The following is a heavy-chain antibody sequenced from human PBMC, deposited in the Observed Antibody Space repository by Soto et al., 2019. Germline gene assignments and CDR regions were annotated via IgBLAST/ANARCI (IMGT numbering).Heavy chain of an antibody. V-gene: IGHV1-24*01. J-gene: IGHJ6*02. CDR2: FDPEDGET. Sequence: ASVKVSCKVSGYTLTELSMHWVRQAPGKGLEWMGGFDPEDGETIYAQKFQGRVTMTEDTSTDTAYMELSSLRSEDTAVYYCATLLVRGWSGYQRHYYYYGMDVWGQGTTVTVSS. CDR3: ATLLVRGWSGYQRHYYYYGMDV. D-gene: IGHD3-3*01. CDR1: GYTLTELS.